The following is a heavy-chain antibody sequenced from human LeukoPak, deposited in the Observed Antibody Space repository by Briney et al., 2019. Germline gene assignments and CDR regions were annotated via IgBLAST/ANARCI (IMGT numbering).Heavy chain of an antibody. CDR1: GYTFTSYG. CDR3: ARDSASDCSGGSCYSDY. V-gene: IGHV1-18*01. D-gene: IGHD2-15*01. J-gene: IGHJ4*02. CDR2: ISAYNGNT. Sequence: ASVKVSCKASGYTFTSYGISWVRQAPGQGLEWMGWISAYNGNTNYAQKLQGRVTMTTDTSTSTAYMELRSLRSDDTAVYYCARDSASDCSGGSCYSDYWGQGTLVTVSS.